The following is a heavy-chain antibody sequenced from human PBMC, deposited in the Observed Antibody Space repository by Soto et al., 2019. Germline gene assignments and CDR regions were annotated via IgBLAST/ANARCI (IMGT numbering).Heavy chain of an antibody. CDR1: GFTFSSYG. D-gene: IGHD3-22*01. Sequence: GRSLRLSCAASGFTFSSYGMHWVRQAPGKGLEWVAVIWYDGSNKHYADSVKGRFTISRDNSKNTLYLQMNSLRAEDTAVYYCARDRTKYYYDSSGYYHFDYWGQGTLVTVSS. V-gene: IGHV3-33*01. CDR2: IWYDGSNK. CDR3: ARDRTKYYYDSSGYYHFDY. J-gene: IGHJ4*02.